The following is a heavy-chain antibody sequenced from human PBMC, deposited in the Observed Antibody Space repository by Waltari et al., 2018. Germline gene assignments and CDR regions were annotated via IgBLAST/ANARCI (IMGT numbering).Heavy chain of an antibody. J-gene: IGHJ5*02. V-gene: IGHV4-59*01. Sequence: QVQLQESGPGLVRPSETLSLTCAVSGVSLTNYYWSWIRQPPGKGLEWIGYIYYSGSTSYNPSLKSRVTILVDTPKNQFSLSRTSVTAVDTAVYYWARTSVYNYYGSGSSIGFDPWAREPWSPSPQ. D-gene: IGHD3-10*01. CDR2: IYYSGST. CDR3: ARTSVYNYYGSGSSIGFDP. CDR1: GVSLTNYY.